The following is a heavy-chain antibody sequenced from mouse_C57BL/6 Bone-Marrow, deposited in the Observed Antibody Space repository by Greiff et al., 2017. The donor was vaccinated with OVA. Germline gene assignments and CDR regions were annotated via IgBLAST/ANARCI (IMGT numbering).Heavy chain of an antibody. Sequence: EVKLMESGGGLVQPKGSLKLSCAASGFSFNTYAMNWVRQAPGKGLEWVARIRSKSNNYATYYADSVKDRFTISRDDSESMLYLQMNNLKTEDTAMYYCVRHYGYFYYAMDYWGQGTSVTVSS. D-gene: IGHD2-3*01. CDR2: IRSKSNNYAT. CDR1: GFSFNTYA. CDR3: VRHYGYFYYAMDY. V-gene: IGHV10-1*01. J-gene: IGHJ4*01.